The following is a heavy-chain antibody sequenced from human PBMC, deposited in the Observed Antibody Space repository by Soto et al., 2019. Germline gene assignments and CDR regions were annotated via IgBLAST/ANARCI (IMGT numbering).Heavy chain of an antibody. J-gene: IGHJ4*02. CDR2: IIPILGIT. CDR1: GGTFSSYT. Sequence: QVQLVQSGAEVKKPGSSVKVSCKASGGTFSSYTISWVRQAPGQGLEWMGRIIPILGITNYAQKFQGRVTNTTDKSTSTGYMELSSMRSEDTAVYDSAGEGEGDCRRGSCYLDYWGQGTLVTVSS. D-gene: IGHD2-15*01. CDR3: AGEGEGDCRRGSCYLDY. V-gene: IGHV1-69*08.